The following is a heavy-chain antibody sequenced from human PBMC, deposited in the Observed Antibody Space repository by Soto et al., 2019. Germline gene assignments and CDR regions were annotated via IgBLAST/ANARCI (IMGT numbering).Heavy chain of an antibody. Sequence: SETLSLTCAVYGGSFSGYYWSWIRQPPGKGLEWIGEINHSGSTNYNPSLKSRVTISVDTSKNQFSLKLSSVTAADTAVYYCARGIVLMVYATPVGDAFDIWGQGTMVTVSS. D-gene: IGHD2-8*01. CDR3: ARGIVLMVYATPVGDAFDI. V-gene: IGHV4-34*01. CDR2: INHSGST. CDR1: GGSFSGYY. J-gene: IGHJ3*02.